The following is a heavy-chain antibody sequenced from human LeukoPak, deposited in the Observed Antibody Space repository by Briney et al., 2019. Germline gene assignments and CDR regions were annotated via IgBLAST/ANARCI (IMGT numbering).Heavy chain of an antibody. V-gene: IGHV1-3*01. J-gene: IGHJ4*02. CDR3: ARDGGLQPLYYFDY. D-gene: IGHD5-24*01. CDR2: INAGNSNT. CDR1: GYTFTSHG. Sequence: ASVKVSCKASGYTFTSHGTNWVHQAPGQRLEWMGWINAGNSNTKSSQKFQDRVTITRDTSASTAYMELRSLRSDDTAVYYCARDGGLQPLYYFDYWGQGTLVTVSS.